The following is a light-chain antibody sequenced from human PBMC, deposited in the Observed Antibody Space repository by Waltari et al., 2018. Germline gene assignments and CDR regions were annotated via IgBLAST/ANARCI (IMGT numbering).Light chain of an antibody. CDR1: QSVSSN. Sequence: EIVMTQSPATLSVSPGERATLSCRASQSVSSNLAWYQQKPGQAPRLLIYGASTRATGIPARFSGSGSGTEFTLTISSLQSEDFAVYYCQQYYSTCQFGQGTKVEIK. V-gene: IGKV3-15*01. CDR3: QQYYSTCQ. CDR2: GAS. J-gene: IGKJ1*01.